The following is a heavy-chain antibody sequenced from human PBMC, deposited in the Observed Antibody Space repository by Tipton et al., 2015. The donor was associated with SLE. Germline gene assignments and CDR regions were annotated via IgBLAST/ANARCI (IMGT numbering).Heavy chain of an antibody. CDR2: IYYSGST. CDR3: ARQGYDIMTADY. CDR1: GGSISSRGFY. J-gene: IGHJ4*02. D-gene: IGHD3-9*01. Sequence: TLSLTCSVSGGSISSRGFYWNWIRQYPGRGLEWIGYIYYSGSTHYNPSLKSRISMSIDTSKNQFSLKLSSVNAADTAVYYCARQGYDIMTADYWGQGTQVTVSS. V-gene: IGHV4-31*03.